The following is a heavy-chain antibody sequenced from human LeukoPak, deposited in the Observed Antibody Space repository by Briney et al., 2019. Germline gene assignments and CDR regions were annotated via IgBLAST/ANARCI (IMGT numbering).Heavy chain of an antibody. Sequence: SETLSLTCTVSGGSISSYYWSWIRQPAGKGLEWIGRICTSGSTNYNPSLKSRVTMSVDTSKNQFSLKLSSVTAADTAVYYCAREIGYCSSTSCPVRYFDLWGRGTLVTVSS. V-gene: IGHV4-4*07. J-gene: IGHJ2*01. CDR1: GGSISSYY. CDR3: AREIGYCSSTSCPVRYFDL. D-gene: IGHD2-2*01. CDR2: ICTSGST.